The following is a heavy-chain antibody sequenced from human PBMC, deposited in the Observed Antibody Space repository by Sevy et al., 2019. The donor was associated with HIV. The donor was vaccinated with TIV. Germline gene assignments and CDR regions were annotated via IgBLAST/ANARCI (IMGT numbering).Heavy chain of an antibody. CDR1: GFIFDYYG. CDR3: TKDPPVYGDFPYGMDV. D-gene: IGHD4-17*01. Sequence: GGSLRLSCAASGFIFDYYGMHWVRHAPGKGLEWVALISHDGSKKYYADSVKGRFTISRDNSKNTLYLQMNTLRRDDTAAYFCTKDPPVYGDFPYGMDVWGQGTTVTVSS. V-gene: IGHV3-30*18. CDR2: ISHDGSKK. J-gene: IGHJ6*02.